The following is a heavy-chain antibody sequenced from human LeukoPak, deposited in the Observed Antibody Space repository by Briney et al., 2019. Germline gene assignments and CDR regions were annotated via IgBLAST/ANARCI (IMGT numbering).Heavy chain of an antibody. V-gene: IGHV1-46*01. Sequence: ASVKVSCKASGYTFTGYYMHWVRQAPGQGLEWMGIINPSGGSTSYAQKFQGRVTMTRDTSTSTVYMELSSLRSEDTAVYYCARDAPHSSGWYYFDYWGQGTLVTVSS. D-gene: IGHD6-19*01. CDR2: INPSGGST. CDR3: ARDAPHSSGWYYFDY. J-gene: IGHJ4*02. CDR1: GYTFTGYY.